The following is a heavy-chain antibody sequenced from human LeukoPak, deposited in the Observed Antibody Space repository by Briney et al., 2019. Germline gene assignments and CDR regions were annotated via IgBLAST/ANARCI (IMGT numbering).Heavy chain of an antibody. CDR2: IYDGGST. CDR1: GFTVSTNS. Sequence: PGGSLRLSCAASGFTVSTNSMSWVRQAPGKGLEWVSVIYDGGSTYHTDSVKGRFSISRDNSKNTVYLQMNSLRAEDTAVYYCARALKSDPDSANEYYEYFHHWGQGTLVTVSS. J-gene: IGHJ1*01. CDR3: ARALKSDPDSANEYYEYFHH. D-gene: IGHD3-22*01. V-gene: IGHV3-66*01.